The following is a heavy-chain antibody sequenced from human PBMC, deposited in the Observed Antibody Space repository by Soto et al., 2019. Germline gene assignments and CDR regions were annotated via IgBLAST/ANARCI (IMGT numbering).Heavy chain of an antibody. J-gene: IGHJ4*02. CDR3: ARGGSGFATRGMGY. V-gene: IGHV4-34*01. Sequence: QVQVQQWGVGLLKPSETLSLICVVYGGSFSGYYWNWIRQPPGKGLEWIGEINQSGSTNYNPSLKSRVTISVDTSKNQFSLKLSSVTAADTAVYYCARGGSGFATRGMGYWGQGTLVTVSS. D-gene: IGHD2-8*01. CDR2: INQSGST. CDR1: GGSFSGYY.